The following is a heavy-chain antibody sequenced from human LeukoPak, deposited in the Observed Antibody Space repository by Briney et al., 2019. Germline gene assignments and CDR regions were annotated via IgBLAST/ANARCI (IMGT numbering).Heavy chain of an antibody. J-gene: IGHJ4*02. Sequence: QTGGSLRLSCAASGFTFSSYAMSWVRQAQGKGLEWVSIIYSDDRTYYADSVKGRFTISRDNSKNILFLQMNSLRPEDTAIYYCARKLFFDYWGQGALVTVSS. CDR2: IYSDDRT. CDR1: GFTFSSYA. CDR3: ARKLFFDY. V-gene: IGHV3-23*03.